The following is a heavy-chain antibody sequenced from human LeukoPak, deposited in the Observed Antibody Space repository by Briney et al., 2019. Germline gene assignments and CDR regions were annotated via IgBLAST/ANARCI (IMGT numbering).Heavy chain of an antibody. Sequence: GGSLRLSCAASGFTFSTYWMTWVRQAPGQGLEWVANIMQDGSGKYYVDSVKGRFTISRDNAKNSLYLQMNSLRAEDTAVYYCVRDFSRTRLERPFDYWGQGTRVTVSS. J-gene: IGHJ4*02. D-gene: IGHD1-1*01. CDR2: IMQDGSGK. CDR1: GFTFSTYW. CDR3: VRDFSRTRLERPFDY. V-gene: IGHV3-7*01.